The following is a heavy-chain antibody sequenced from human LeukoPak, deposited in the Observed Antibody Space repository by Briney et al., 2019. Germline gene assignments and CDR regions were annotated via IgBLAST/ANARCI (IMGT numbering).Heavy chain of an antibody. CDR3: ARDICPYDDYFNN. CDR1: GFTFSSNW. Sequence: AGGSLRLSCAASGFTFSSNWMHWVRQAPGKVLVWVSRISSDGSSPRYADSVRGRFTTSRDNAKNTLYLQMTSLRVEVTGVYYCARDICPYDDYFNNWGQGTLVTVSS. CDR2: ISSDGSSP. D-gene: IGHD5-12*01. V-gene: IGHV3-74*01. J-gene: IGHJ4*02.